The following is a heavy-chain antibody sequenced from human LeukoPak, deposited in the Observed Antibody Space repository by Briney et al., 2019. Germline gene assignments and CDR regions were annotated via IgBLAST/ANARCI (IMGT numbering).Heavy chain of an antibody. CDR2: IRSKTYGGTT. J-gene: IGHJ6*02. Sequence: AGGSLRLSCTASGFTFGDHAMSWVRQAPGKGLEWVGFIRSKTYGGTTEYAASVKGRFTISRDDSKSIAYLQMNSLKTEDTAVYYCTRGPIQQWPYYGMDVWGQGTTVTVS. D-gene: IGHD5-18*01. V-gene: IGHV3-49*04. CDR3: TRGPIQQWPYYGMDV. CDR1: GFTFGDHA.